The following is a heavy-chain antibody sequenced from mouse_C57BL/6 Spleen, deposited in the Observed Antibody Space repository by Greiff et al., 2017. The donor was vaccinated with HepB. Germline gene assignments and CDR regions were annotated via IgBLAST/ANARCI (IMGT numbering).Heavy chain of an antibody. CDR1: GYTFTDYN. CDR2: INPNNGGT. J-gene: IGHJ1*03. D-gene: IGHD1-1*01. Sequence: VQLQQSGPELVKPGASVKIPCKASGYTFTDYNMDWVKQSHGKSLEWIGDINPNNGGTIYNQKFKGKATLTVDKSSSPAYMELRSLTSEYTAVYYCARGGFHYYGSRGGYFDVWGTGTTVTVSS. CDR3: ARGGFHYYGSRGGYFDV. V-gene: IGHV1-18*01.